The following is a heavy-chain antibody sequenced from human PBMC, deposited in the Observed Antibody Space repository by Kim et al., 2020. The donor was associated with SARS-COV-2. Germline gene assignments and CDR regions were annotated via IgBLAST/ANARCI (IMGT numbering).Heavy chain of an antibody. D-gene: IGHD1-26*01. Sequence: GGSLRLSCAASGFTFSSYAMHWVRQAPGKGLEWVAVISYDGSNKYYVDSVKGRFTISRDNSKNTLYLQMNSLRAEDTAVYYCARGRWDGYYFDYWGQGTLVTVSS. CDR1: GFTFSSYA. CDR2: ISYDGSNK. J-gene: IGHJ4*02. CDR3: ARGRWDGYYFDY. V-gene: IGHV3-30*04.